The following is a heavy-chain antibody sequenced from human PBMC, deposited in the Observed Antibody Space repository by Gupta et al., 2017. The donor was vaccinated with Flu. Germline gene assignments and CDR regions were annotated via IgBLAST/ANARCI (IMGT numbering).Heavy chain of an antibody. D-gene: IGHD4-17*01. CDR2: ISAHNGDT. J-gene: IGHJ4*02. V-gene: IGHV1-18*01. CDR3: ARSFAYGSKTRDTIDF. CDR1: GYTFSSFI. Sequence: QVQLVQSGGEVKKPGASVKVSCRTSGYTFSSFIITWVRQAPGQGPEWMGWISAHNGDTEYAQKFQARVTMTTDTSTSTAYMELRSLRSDDTAVYYCARSFAYGSKTRDTIDFWGQGTLVTVSS.